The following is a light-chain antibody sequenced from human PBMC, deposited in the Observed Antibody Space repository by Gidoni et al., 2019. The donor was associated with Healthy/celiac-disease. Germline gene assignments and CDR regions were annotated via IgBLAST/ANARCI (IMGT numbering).Light chain of an antibody. Sequence: QSVLTQPPSASGTPGQRVTISCSGSSSNIGSNYVYWYQQLPGTAPKLLIYRNNQRPPGVPDRFSGSKSGTSASLAISGLRSEDEADYYCAAWDDSLSGLAVFGGGTQLTVL. CDR3: AAWDDSLSGLAV. CDR2: RNN. J-gene: IGLJ7*01. CDR1: SSNIGSNY. V-gene: IGLV1-47*01.